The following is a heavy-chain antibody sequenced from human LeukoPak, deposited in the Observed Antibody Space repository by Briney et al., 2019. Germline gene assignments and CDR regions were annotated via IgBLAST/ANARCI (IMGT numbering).Heavy chain of an antibody. D-gene: IGHD3-10*01. J-gene: IGHJ4*02. CDR3: ARDSPNYYPSGRSFDS. Sequence: SQTLSLTCTVSGGSITSGDYYWSWIRHHPAKGLEWIGYIYHRGTTSYNPSLKSRVTVSVDTSKNQFSLKLTSVTAADTAVYYCARDSPNYYPSGRSFDSWGQGILVTVSS. CDR2: IYHRGTT. V-gene: IGHV4-31*03. CDR1: GGSITSGDYY.